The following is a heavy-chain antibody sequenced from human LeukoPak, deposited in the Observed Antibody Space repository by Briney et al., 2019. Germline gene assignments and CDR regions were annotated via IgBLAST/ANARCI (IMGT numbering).Heavy chain of an antibody. CDR2: IRYDGSNK. V-gene: IGHV3-30*02. J-gene: IGHJ4*02. D-gene: IGHD2-21*01. Sequence: GGSLRLSCAASGFTFSSYGMHWVRQAPGKGLEWVAFIRYDGSNKYYADSVKGRFTISRDNSKNTLYLQMNSLRAEDTAVYYCAREGRYCGGDCYSPSLGYWGQGTLVTVSS. CDR3: AREGRYCGGDCYSPSLGY. CDR1: GFTFSSYG.